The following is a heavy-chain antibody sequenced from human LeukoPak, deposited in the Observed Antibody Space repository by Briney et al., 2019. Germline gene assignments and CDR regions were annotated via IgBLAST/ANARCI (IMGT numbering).Heavy chain of an antibody. Sequence: GGSLRLSCAASGFTFSSYSMNWVRQAPGKALEWVSSITSSGTYIFYADSVKGRFTISRDNAKNSLYLQMNSVTAEDTAVYYCARVLHWGRGTMVTVSS. J-gene: IGHJ4*02. CDR2: ITSSGTYI. V-gene: IGHV3-21*01. CDR1: GFTFSSYS. CDR3: ARVLH.